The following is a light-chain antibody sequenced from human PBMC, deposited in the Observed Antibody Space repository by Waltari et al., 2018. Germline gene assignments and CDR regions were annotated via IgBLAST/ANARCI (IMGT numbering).Light chain of an antibody. CDR3: QTGGHGTCV. V-gene: IGLV4-69*01. J-gene: IGLJ3*02. CDR2: VNSDGSH. Sequence: QLVLTQSPSASASLGASVKLPCTLDSGHSTNITAWHKQQPEKGPRYLMKVNSDGSHSKGDEIPDRFSGSSSSSGAERYLTISSVQSEDEADYYCQTGGHGTCVFGGGTKLTVL. CDR1: SGHSTNI.